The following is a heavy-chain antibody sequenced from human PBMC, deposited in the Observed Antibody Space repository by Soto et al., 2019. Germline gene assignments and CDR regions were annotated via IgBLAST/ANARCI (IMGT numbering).Heavy chain of an antibody. Sequence: SGTPSLTCAVVAGTCSGHYSSWLRQPQGKGLEWAGEINHSGSTNYNPSLKRRVTISVDTSKNQFALTLSSVTAADTAVYYCARGCLRGWGRRNYYYGRGVWGQGTTVTVSS. CDR3: ARGCLRGWGRRNYYYGRGV. J-gene: IGHJ6*02. CDR1: AGTCSGHY. CDR2: INHSGST. D-gene: IGHD3-16*01. V-gene: IGHV4-34*01.